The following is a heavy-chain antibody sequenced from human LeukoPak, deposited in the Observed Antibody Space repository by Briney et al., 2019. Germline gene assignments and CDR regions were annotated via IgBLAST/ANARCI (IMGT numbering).Heavy chain of an antibody. V-gene: IGHV4-34*01. CDR2: IYYSGTT. CDR1: GGSFNDYY. D-gene: IGHD5-24*01. Sequence: SETLSLTCAVYGGSFNDYYWGWIRQPPGKGLEWIGSIYYSGTTYYNPSLKSRVTISVDTSKKQFSLKLRSVTAADTAVYYCARGSEMATIPFDIWGQGTMVTVSS. CDR3: ARGSEMATIPFDI. J-gene: IGHJ3*02.